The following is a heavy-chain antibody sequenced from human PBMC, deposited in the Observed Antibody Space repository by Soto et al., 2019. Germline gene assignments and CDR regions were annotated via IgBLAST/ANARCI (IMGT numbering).Heavy chain of an antibody. CDR3: ARSITFGGVPL. CDR1: GFTVSSNY. CDR2: IYSGGST. V-gene: IGHV3-66*01. J-gene: IGHJ4*02. D-gene: IGHD3-16*01. Sequence: GSLRLSCAASGFTVSSNYMSWVRQAPGKGLEWVSVIYSGGSTYYSDSVKGRFSISRDNSKNTLYLQMNSLRAEDTAVYYCARSITFGGVPLWGQGTLVTVSS.